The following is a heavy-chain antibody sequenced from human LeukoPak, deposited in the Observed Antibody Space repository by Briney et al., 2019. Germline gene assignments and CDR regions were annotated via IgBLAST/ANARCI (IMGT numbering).Heavy chain of an antibody. CDR3: ARDRGRNNYYYGMDV. D-gene: IGHD3-16*01. CDR2: IYYSGST. V-gene: IGHV4-59*13. Sequence: SETLSPTCIVSGGSISSYYWSWIRQPPGKGPEWIGCIYYSGSTNYNPSLKSRVTISVDTSKNQFSLKLNSVTAADTAVYYCARDRGRNNYYYGMDVWGQGTTVTVSS. CDR1: GGSISSYY. J-gene: IGHJ6*02.